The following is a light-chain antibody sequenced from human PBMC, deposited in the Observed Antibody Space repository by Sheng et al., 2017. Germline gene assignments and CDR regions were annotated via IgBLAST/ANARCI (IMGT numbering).Light chain of an antibody. CDR3: QQRTS. CDR2: DAS. V-gene: IGKV3-11*01. J-gene: IGKJ4*01. CDR1: QSLSNY. Sequence: EIVLTQSPATLSLSPGERATLSCKASQSLSNYLAWYQQKPGQSPXLLIYDASKRATGVPARFXGSGSGXDFTLSIYSLEPEDCAVYYCQQRTSFGGGTKVEIK.